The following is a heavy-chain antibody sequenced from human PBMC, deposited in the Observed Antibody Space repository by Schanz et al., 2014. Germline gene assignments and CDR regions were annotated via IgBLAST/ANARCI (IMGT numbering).Heavy chain of an antibody. D-gene: IGHD3-3*01. J-gene: IGHJ4*02. CDR2: INPNSGGT. CDR3: LLFLEWNVGLAFVY. Sequence: QVQLVQSGAEVKKPGASVKVSCKASGYTFTGHYMHWVRQAPGQGLEWMGRINPNSGGTNYAQKFHGRVTLTRDTSITTAYMEVSSLRSDDTAVYYCLLFLEWNVGLAFVYWGQGALVTVSS. V-gene: IGHV1-2*06. CDR1: GYTFTGHY.